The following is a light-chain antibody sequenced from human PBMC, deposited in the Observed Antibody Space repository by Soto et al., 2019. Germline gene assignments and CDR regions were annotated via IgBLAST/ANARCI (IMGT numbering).Light chain of an antibody. V-gene: IGKV3-20*01. CDR3: QQYGTSPELT. J-gene: IGKJ4*01. Sequence: EIVLTQSPGTLSLSPGESATLSCRASQSVSSSYLAWYQQKPGQAPRLLIYGASSRATGIPDRFSGSGSGTDFTLTISRLEPEDCAVYYCQQYGTSPELTFGGGTKVE. CDR2: GAS. CDR1: QSVSSSY.